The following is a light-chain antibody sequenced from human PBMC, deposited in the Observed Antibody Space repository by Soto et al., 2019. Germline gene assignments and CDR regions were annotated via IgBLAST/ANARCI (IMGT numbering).Light chain of an antibody. CDR3: QQYYSYPRT. CDR2: AAS. J-gene: IGKJ1*01. V-gene: IGKV1-8*01. Sequence: IQMTQSPSSVSASIGDTVTITCRASQGISSYLAWYQQKPGKAPKLLIYAASTLQSGVPSRFSGSGSGTDFTLTISCLQSEDFATYYCQQYYSYPRTFGQGTKVDI. CDR1: QGISSY.